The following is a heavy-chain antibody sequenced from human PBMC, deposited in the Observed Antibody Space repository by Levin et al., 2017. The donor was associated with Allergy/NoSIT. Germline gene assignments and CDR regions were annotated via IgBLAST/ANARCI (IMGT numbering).Heavy chain of an antibody. CDR2: MSPNSTNT. J-gene: IGHJ2*01. CDR1: GYTFTSYD. CDR3: ARGGPRYGDYWYFDL. Sequence: ASVKVSCKASGYTFTSYDINWVRQATGQGLEWMGWMSPNSTNTGYAQRFQGRVTMTRNTSISTAYMELSSLISEDTAVYYRARGGPRYGDYWYFDLWGRGTLVTVSS. V-gene: IGHV1-8*01. D-gene: IGHD4-17*01.